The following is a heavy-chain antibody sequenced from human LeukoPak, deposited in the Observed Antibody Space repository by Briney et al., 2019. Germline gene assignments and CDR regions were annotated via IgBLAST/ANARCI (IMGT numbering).Heavy chain of an antibody. CDR1: GFTFSSYW. Sequence: QPGGSLRLSCAASGFTFSSYWMHWVRQAPGKGLVWVSRINSDGSSTSYADSVKGRFTISRDNAKNTLNLQMNSLRAEDTAVYYCARVSSGYYDSSAHDSHNPLDYWGQGTLVTVSS. D-gene: IGHD3-22*01. CDR2: INSDGSST. V-gene: IGHV3-74*01. J-gene: IGHJ4*02. CDR3: ARVSSGYYDSSAHDSHNPLDY.